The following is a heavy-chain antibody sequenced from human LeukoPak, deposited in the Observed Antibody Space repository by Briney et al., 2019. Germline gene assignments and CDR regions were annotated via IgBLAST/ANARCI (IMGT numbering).Heavy chain of an antibody. CDR3: ARLALGSLTDAFDI. J-gene: IGHJ3*02. CDR1: GDSISNINYY. Sequence: PAETLSLTCTVSGDSISNINYYWSWIRQPPGKGLEWIGYIYYSGSTNYNPSLKSRVTISVDTSKNQFSLKLSSVTAADTAVYYCARLALGSLTDAFDIWGQGTMVTVPS. CDR2: IYYSGST. D-gene: IGHD3-16*01. V-gene: IGHV4-61*05.